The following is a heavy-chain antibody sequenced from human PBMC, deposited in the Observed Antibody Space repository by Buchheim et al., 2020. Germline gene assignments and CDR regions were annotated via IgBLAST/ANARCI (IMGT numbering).Heavy chain of an antibody. Sequence: QVQLQESGPGLVKPSETLSLTCSVSGGSVSSGSYYWSWIRQPPGKGLEWIGYIYYSGRTNYNPSLKSRVTISVDTSKNQFSLKLSSVTAADTAVYYCARRLDGDYGHYFDYWGQGTL. CDR2: IYYSGRT. J-gene: IGHJ4*02. D-gene: IGHD4-17*01. CDR3: ARRLDGDYGHYFDY. CDR1: GGSVSSGSYY. V-gene: IGHV4-61*01.